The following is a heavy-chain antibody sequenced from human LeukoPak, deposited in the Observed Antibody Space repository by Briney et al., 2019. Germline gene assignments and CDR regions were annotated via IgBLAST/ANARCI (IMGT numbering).Heavy chain of an antibody. CDR1: GFTFSGYA. D-gene: IGHD2-2*02. J-gene: IGHJ6*03. CDR3: ARRPRTSCYTGCDYYYYYYMDV. V-gene: IGHV3-21*04. CDR2: ISSSSSYI. Sequence: GGSLRLSCTASGFTFSGYAMMWVRQAPGKGLEWVSSISSSSSYIYYADSVKGRFTISRDNAKNSLYLQMNSLRAEDTAVYYCARRPRTSCYTGCDYYYYYYMDVWGKGTTVTVSS.